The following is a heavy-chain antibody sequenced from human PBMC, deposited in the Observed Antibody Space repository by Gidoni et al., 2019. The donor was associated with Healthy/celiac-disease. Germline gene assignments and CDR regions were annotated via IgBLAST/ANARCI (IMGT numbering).Heavy chain of an antibody. CDR3: AKGGYDLLLYYFDY. J-gene: IGHJ4*02. CDR2: ISWNSGSI. D-gene: IGHD5-12*01. V-gene: IGHV3-9*01. Sequence: EVQLVESGGGVVQPGRYLRLACAASGYTFDDYAMHWVRQAPGKGLDWVSGISWNSGSIGYADSVKGRFTISRDNAKNSLYLQMNSLRAEDTALYYCAKGGYDLLLYYFDYWGQGTLVTVSS. CDR1: GYTFDDYA.